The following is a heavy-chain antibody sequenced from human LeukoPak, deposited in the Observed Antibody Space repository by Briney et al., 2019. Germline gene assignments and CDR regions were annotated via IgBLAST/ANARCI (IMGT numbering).Heavy chain of an antibody. Sequence: GGSLRLSCAASGFTFSNAWMSWVRQDTGKGLEWVGRIKSKTDGGTTDYAAPVKGRFTISRDDSKNTLYLQMNSLKTEDTAVYYCTTFGVVTHYYMDVWGKGTTVTVSS. CDR2: IKSKTDGGTT. V-gene: IGHV3-15*01. CDR1: GFTFSNAW. J-gene: IGHJ6*03. CDR3: TTFGVVTHYYMDV. D-gene: IGHD3-3*01.